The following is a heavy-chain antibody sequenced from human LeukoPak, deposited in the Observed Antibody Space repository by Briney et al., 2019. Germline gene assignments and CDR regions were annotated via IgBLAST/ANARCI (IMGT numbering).Heavy chain of an antibody. Sequence: SETLSLTCTVSGGSISSYYWSWIRQPAGKGLEWIGRIYTSGSTNYNPSLKSRATMSVDTSKNQFSLKLSSVTAADTAVYYCARDGVAVTIFGVVTGWFDPWGQGTLVTVSS. D-gene: IGHD3-3*01. V-gene: IGHV4-4*07. CDR2: IYTSGST. CDR1: GGSISSYY. J-gene: IGHJ5*02. CDR3: ARDGVAVTIFGVVTGWFDP.